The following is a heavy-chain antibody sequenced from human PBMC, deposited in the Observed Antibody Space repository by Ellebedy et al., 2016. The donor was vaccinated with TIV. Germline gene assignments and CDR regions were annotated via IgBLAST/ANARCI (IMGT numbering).Heavy chain of an antibody. V-gene: IGHV4-59*08. J-gene: IGHJ5*02. Sequence: PSETLSLTCTVSGCSISSYYWSWIRQPPGKGLEWIGYIYYSGSTNYNPSLKSRVTISVDTSKNQFSLKLSSVTAADTAVYYCARHGGSYYSINWSDPWGQGTLVTVSS. CDR2: IYYSGST. CDR3: ARHGGSYYSINWSDP. D-gene: IGHD3-22*01. CDR1: GCSISSYY.